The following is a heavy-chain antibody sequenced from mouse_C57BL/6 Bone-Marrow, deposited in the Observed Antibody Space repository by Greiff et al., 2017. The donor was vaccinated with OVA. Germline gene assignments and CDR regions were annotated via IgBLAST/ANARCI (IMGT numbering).Heavy chain of an antibody. J-gene: IGHJ2*01. CDR3: ARQLRLGYYFDY. V-gene: IGHV1-81*01. CDR2: IYPRSGNT. D-gene: IGHD3-2*02. Sequence: VMLVESGAELARPGASVKLSCKASGYTFTSYGISWVKQRTGQGLEWIGEIYPRSGNTYYNEKFKGKATLTADKSSSTAYMELRSLTSEDSAVYFCARQLRLGYYFDYWGQGTTLTVSS. CDR1: GYTFTSYG.